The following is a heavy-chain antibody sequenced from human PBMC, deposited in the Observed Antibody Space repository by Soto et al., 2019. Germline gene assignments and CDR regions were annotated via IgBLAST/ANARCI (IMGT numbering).Heavy chain of an antibody. V-gene: IGHV4-34*01. CDR1: GGSFSGYY. Sequence: QVQLQQWGAGLLKPSETLSLTCAVYGGSFSGYYWSWIRQPPGKGLEWIGEINHSGSTNYNPSLKSRVTISVDTSKNQFSLKLSSVTAADTAVYYCAIMGYYDILTGTFDPWGQGILVTVPS. D-gene: IGHD3-9*01. CDR3: AIMGYYDILTGTFDP. J-gene: IGHJ5*02. CDR2: INHSGST.